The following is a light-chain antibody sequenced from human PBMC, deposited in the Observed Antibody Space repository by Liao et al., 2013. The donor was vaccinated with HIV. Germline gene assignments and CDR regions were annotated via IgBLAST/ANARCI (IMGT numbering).Light chain of an antibody. J-gene: IGLJ1*01. V-gene: IGLV3-1*01. CDR2: QDS. CDR3: QVWDSSTSFV. Sequence: YELTQPPSVSVSPGQTATITCSGDKVGDKYVAWYQRKPGQSPQAVIYQDSRRPSGIPERFSGSNSGNTATLTISGTQAMDEADYFCQVWDSSTSFVFGTGTKVTV. CDR1: KVGDKY.